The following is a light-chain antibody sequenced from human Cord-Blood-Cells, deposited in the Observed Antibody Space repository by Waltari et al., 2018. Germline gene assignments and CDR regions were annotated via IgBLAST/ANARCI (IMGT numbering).Light chain of an antibody. J-gene: IGLJ2*01. Sequence: SSELTQAPAVSVALGLAVRISCPGDNLRSDYARMYQQKPGETPILVIYEDNNRPSGIPDRFSGSRSGNTASWTISGDQAEDEADYYCNSWGSSGNHLVFGGGTKLTVL. CDR1: NLRSDY. CDR3: NSWGSSGNHLV. CDR2: EDN. V-gene: IGLV3-19*01.